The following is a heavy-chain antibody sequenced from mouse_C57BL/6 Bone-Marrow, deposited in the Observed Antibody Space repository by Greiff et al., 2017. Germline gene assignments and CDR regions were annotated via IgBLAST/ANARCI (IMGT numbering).Heavy chain of an antibody. J-gene: IGHJ2*01. CDR2: IYPGDGDT. CDR3: ARSFTTVVASWFDY. Sequence: QVHVKQSGAELVKPGASVKISCKASGYAFSSYWMNWVKQRPGKGLEWIGQIYPGDGDTNYNGKFKGKATLTADKSSSTAYMQLSSLTSEDSAVYFCARSFTTVVASWFDYWGQGTTLTVSS. CDR1: GYAFSSYW. V-gene: IGHV1-80*01. D-gene: IGHD1-1*01.